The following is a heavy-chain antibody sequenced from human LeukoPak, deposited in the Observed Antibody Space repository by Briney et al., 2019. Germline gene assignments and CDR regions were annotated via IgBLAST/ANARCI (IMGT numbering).Heavy chain of an antibody. V-gene: IGHV3-43*01. D-gene: IGHD5-18*01. CDR3: AKELDTMFFDY. Sequence: GGSLRLSCATSGFNFDRYTIHWVRQAPGKGLEWVSLAGWAGGTTYYSDSVRGRFTISRDSGKDSVYLQMNSLSTDDTAFYFCAKELDTMFFDYWGQGALVTVSS. CDR1: GFNFDRYT. J-gene: IGHJ4*02. CDR2: AGWAGGTT.